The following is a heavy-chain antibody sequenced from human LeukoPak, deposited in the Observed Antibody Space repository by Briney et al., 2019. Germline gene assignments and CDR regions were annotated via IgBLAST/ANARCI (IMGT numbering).Heavy chain of an antibody. CDR1: GFTFSNYS. Sequence: GGSLRLSCVASGFTFSNYSINWVRQAPGKGLEWISFISSSSSSYIYYADSVKGRFTISRDNAKNLLYLQMNNLRAEDTAVYSCARDRRAYGDYYFDYWGQGTLVTVSS. CDR3: ARDRRAYGDYYFDY. V-gene: IGHV3-21*06. D-gene: IGHD4-17*01. CDR2: ISSSSSSYI. J-gene: IGHJ4*02.